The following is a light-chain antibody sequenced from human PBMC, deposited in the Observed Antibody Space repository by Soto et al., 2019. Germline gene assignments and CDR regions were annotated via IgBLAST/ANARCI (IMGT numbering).Light chain of an antibody. Sequence: QSVLTQPPSTSGTPGQRVTISCSGSSSNIGSNYVYWYQQLPGTAPKLLIYRNNQRPSGVPDRFSGSKSGTSASLAISGLRSEDEADYYCAAWDDSLSGVVFGGGTKL. CDR3: AAWDDSLSGVV. J-gene: IGLJ2*01. CDR2: RNN. CDR1: SSNIGSNY. V-gene: IGLV1-47*01.